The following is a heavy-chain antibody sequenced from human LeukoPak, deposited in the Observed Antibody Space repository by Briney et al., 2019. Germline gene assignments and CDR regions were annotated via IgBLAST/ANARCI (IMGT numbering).Heavy chain of an antibody. CDR3: AKDLALYYYDSSGLAY. J-gene: IGHJ4*02. Sequence: SGGSLRLSCAASGFTFSSYGMHWVRQAPGKGLEWVAFIRFDGSNKYYADSVKGRFTISRDNSENTLYLQMNSLRAEDTAVYYCAKDLALYYYDSSGLAYWGQGTLVTVSS. CDR1: GFTFSSYG. V-gene: IGHV3-30*02. D-gene: IGHD3-22*01. CDR2: IRFDGSNK.